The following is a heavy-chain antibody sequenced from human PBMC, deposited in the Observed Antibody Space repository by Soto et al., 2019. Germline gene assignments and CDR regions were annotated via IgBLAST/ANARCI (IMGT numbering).Heavy chain of an antibody. Sequence: GLDLEWLALIYWNDDKRYSPSQKSRLTITKDTSKNQVVLTMTNMDPVDTATYYCAHIREITLDYWGQGTLVTVSS. V-gene: IGHV2-5*01. CDR2: IYWNDDK. CDR3: AHIREITLDY. J-gene: IGHJ4*02.